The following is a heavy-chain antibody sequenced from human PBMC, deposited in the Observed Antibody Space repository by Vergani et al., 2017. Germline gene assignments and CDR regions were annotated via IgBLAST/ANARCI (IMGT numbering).Heavy chain of an antibody. Sequence: QVQLVESGGGVVQPGRSLRLSCAASGFIFSSYGMHWVRQAPGKGLEWVAVISYDGSNKYYADSVKGRFTISRDNSKNTLYLQMNSLRAEDTAVYYCARGIAARPRWFDPWGQGTLVTVSS. CDR3: ARGIAARPRWFDP. J-gene: IGHJ5*02. CDR1: GFIFSSYG. D-gene: IGHD6-6*01. V-gene: IGHV3-30*03. CDR2: ISYDGSNK.